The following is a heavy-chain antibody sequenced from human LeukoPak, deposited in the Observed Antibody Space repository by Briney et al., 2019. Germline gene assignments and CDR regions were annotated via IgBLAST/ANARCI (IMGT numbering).Heavy chain of an antibody. V-gene: IGHV1-8*01. Sequence: GASVNVSCKASGYTFTSYDINWVRQAPGQGLEWMGWMNPNSGNTGYAQKFQGRVTMTGNTSISTAYMELSSLRSEDTAVYYCARGPIAVAGTRRKLNWFDPWGQGTLVTVSS. D-gene: IGHD6-19*01. J-gene: IGHJ5*02. CDR2: MNPNSGNT. CDR3: ARGPIAVAGTRRKLNWFDP. CDR1: GYTFTSYD.